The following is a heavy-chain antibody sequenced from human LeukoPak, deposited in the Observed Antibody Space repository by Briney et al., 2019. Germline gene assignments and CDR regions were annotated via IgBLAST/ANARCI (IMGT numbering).Heavy chain of an antibody. CDR1: GFPFSSYA. CDR2: ISGSGGST. Sequence: GGSLRLSCAASGFPFSSYAMSWVRQAPGKGLEWVSAISGSGGSTYYADSVKGRFTISRDNSKNTLYLQMNSLRAEDTAVYYCAKRPSGSYYTQYYFDYWGQGTLVTVSS. J-gene: IGHJ4*02. D-gene: IGHD3-10*01. V-gene: IGHV3-23*01. CDR3: AKRPSGSYYTQYYFDY.